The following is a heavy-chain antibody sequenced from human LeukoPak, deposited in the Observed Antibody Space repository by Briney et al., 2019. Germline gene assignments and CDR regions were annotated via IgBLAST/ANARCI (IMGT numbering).Heavy chain of an antibody. CDR1: GGTFSSYA. V-gene: IGHV1-69*04. CDR2: TIPILGIA. Sequence: SVKVSCKASGGTFSSYAISWVRQAPGQGLEWMGRTIPILGIANYAQKFQGRVTITADKSTSTAYMELSSLRSEDTAVYYCARDLSLAAAAPDYWGQGTLVTVSS. J-gene: IGHJ4*02. D-gene: IGHD6-13*01. CDR3: ARDLSLAAAAPDY.